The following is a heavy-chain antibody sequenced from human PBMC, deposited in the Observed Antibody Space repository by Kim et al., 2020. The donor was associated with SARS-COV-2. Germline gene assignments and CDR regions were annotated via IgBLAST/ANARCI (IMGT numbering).Heavy chain of an antibody. CDR3: ARGSGSYFADY. Sequence: TNYAQKLQGRVTMTTDTSTSTAYMELRSLRSDDTAVYYCARGSGSYFADYWGQGTLVTVSS. V-gene: IGHV1-18*01. J-gene: IGHJ4*02. D-gene: IGHD1-26*01. CDR2: T.